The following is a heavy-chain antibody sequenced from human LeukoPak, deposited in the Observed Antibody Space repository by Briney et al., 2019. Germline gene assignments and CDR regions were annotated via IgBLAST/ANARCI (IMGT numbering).Heavy chain of an antibody. CDR2: RRYDGSNK. Sequence: GGSLRLSCAASGFTFSSYGMHWVRQAPGKGLEWVAFRRYDGSNKYYADSVKGRFTISRDNSKNTLNLQMNSLRAEDTAVYYCARVVPITMVRGSLDYFDYWGQGTLVTVSS. CDR3: ARVVPITMVRGSLDYFDY. J-gene: IGHJ4*02. D-gene: IGHD3-10*01. V-gene: IGHV3-30*02. CDR1: GFTFSSYG.